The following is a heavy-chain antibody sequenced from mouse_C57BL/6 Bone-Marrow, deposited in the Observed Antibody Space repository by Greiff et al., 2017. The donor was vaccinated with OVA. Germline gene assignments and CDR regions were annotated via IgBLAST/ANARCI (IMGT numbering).Heavy chain of an antibody. CDR1: GYTFTGYW. CDR2: ILPGSGST. CDR3: ARSGKMVTAPFAY. D-gene: IGHD2-2*01. Sequence: VQLQQSGAELMKPGASVKLSCKATGYTFTGYWIEWVKQRPGHGLEWIGEILPGSGSTNYNEKFKGKATLTVDKSSSTAYMELRSLTSEDSAVYYCARSGKMVTAPFAYWGQGTLVTVSA. V-gene: IGHV1-9*01. J-gene: IGHJ3*01.